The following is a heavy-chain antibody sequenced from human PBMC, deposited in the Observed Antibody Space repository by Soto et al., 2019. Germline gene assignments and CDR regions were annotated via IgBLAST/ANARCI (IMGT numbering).Heavy chain of an antibody. D-gene: IGHD3-22*01. CDR2: IYYSGST. CDR3: ARGQYYDSSGPIPYYFDY. J-gene: IGHJ4*02. V-gene: IGHV4-31*03. CDR1: GGSISSGGYY. Sequence: SETLSLTCTVSGGSISSGGYYWSWIRQHPGKALEWIGCIYYSGSTYYNPSLKSRVTISVDTSKNQFSLKLSSVTAADTAVYYCARGQYYDSSGPIPYYFDYWGQGTLVTVSS.